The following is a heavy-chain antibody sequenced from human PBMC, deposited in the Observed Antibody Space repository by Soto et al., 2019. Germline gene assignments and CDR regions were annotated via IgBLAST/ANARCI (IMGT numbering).Heavy chain of an antibody. J-gene: IGHJ3*02. Sequence: QVQLEQSGAEVKKPGASVKVSCKASGYTFTSYGIRWVRQAPGQGLEWMGWISAYNGKTNYAQKLQGRVTMTTNTHTSTASMELRRLRSEDTAVYYFATPTRAQDAFDIWGQGTMVTVSS. V-gene: IGHV1-18*01. CDR2: ISAYNGKT. D-gene: IGHD2-2*01. CDR3: ATPTRAQDAFDI. CDR1: GYTFTSYG.